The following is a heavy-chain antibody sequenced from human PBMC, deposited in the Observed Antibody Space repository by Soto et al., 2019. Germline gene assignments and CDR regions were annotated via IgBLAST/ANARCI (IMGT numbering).Heavy chain of an antibody. CDR3: ARGRYYYDSSGWATFDI. CDR2: INHSGST. CDR1: GGSFSGYY. Sequence: TSETLSLTCAVYGGSFSGYYWSWIRQPPGKGLEWIGEINHSGSTNYNPSLRSRVTISVDTSKNQFSLKLSSVTAADTAVYYCARGRYYYDSSGWATFDIWGQGTMVTVSS. D-gene: IGHD3-22*01. J-gene: IGHJ3*02. V-gene: IGHV4-34*01.